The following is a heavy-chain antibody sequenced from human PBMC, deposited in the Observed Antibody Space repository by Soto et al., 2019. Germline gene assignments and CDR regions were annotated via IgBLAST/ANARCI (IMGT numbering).Heavy chain of an antibody. D-gene: IGHD5-12*01. CDR3: ARHGLAVVSSLGYSGYDWGAYGMDV. V-gene: IGHV5-51*01. CDR1: GYSFTSYW. J-gene: IGHJ6*02. CDR2: IYPGDSDT. Sequence: GESLKISCKGSGYSFTSYWIGWVRQMPGKGLEWMGIIYPGDSDTRYSPSFQGQVTISADKSISTAYLQWSSLKASDTAMYYCARHGLAVVSSLGYSGYDWGAYGMDVWGQGTTVTVSS.